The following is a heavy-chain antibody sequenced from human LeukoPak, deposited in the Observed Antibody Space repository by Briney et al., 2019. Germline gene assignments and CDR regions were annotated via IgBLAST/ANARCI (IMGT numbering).Heavy chain of an antibody. Sequence: SETLSLTCAVYGGSFSGYYWSWIRQPPGQGLEWIGEINHSGSTNYNPSLKSRVTISVDTSKNQFSLKLSSVTAADTAVYYCASRYYDSSGYWGQGTLVTVSS. V-gene: IGHV4-34*01. CDR3: ASRYYDSSGY. CDR2: INHSGST. J-gene: IGHJ4*02. CDR1: GGSFSGYY. D-gene: IGHD3-22*01.